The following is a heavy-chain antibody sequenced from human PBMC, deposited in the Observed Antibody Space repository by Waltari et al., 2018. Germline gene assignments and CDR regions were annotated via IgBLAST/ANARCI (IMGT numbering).Heavy chain of an antibody. J-gene: IGHJ4*02. CDR1: GFNIGCCA. Sequence: QVQLLESGGGVVQPGRSLRLSCAASGFNIGCCALHWVRQAPGKGLEWVAVIAPDGISKYYADSVKGRFAISGDNSKNTLYLQMNSLRADDTAVYYCAKDRCTNGVCWDDYWGQGTLVTVSS. D-gene: IGHD2-8*01. V-gene: IGHV3-30*09. CDR3: AKDRCTNGVCWDDY. CDR2: IAPDGISK.